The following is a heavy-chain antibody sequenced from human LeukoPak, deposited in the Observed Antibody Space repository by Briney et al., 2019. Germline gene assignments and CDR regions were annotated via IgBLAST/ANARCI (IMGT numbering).Heavy chain of an antibody. J-gene: IGHJ4*02. D-gene: IGHD3-22*01. Sequence: ASVKVSCKVSGYTLTELSIHWVRQAPGKGLEWMGGFDPEHGETIYAQKFQGRVTMTEDTSTDTAYMELSSLRPEDTAVYYCATLDYYDSSAYYSDYWGQGTLVTVSS. CDR1: GYTLTELS. V-gene: IGHV1-24*01. CDR2: FDPEHGET. CDR3: ATLDYYDSSAYYSDY.